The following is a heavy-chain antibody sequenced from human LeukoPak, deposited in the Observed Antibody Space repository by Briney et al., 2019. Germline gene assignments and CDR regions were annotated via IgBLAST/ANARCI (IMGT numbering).Heavy chain of an antibody. CDR3: ARDSDDLWSGYYI. CDR2: IVIGNGDT. D-gene: IGHD3-3*01. J-gene: IGHJ4*02. V-gene: IGHV1-58*01. CDR1: GFTFSDSA. Sequence: ASVKVSCKTSGFTFSDSAVQWARQARGQRPEWIGWIVIGNGDTNYAQKFQERVTITADESTSTAYMELSSLRSEDTAVYYCARDSDDLWSGYYIWGQGTLVTVSS.